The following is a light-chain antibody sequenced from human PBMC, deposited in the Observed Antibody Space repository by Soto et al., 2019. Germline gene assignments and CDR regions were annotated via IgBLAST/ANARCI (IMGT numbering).Light chain of an antibody. V-gene: IGLV2-14*01. CDR1: SRDVGAYDY. CDR3: SSYTSSSTYV. J-gene: IGLJ1*01. CDR2: DVS. Sequence: QSALTQPASVSGSPGQSIAISCTGTSRDVGAYDYVSWYQQHPGKAPKVMIYDVSNRPSGVSNRFSGSKSDNTASLTISGLQAEDEADYYCSSYTSSSTYVFGTGTKLPS.